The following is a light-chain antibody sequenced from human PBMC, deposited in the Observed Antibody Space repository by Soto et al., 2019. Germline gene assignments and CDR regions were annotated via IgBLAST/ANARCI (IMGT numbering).Light chain of an antibody. CDR2: LAS. CDR1: ESISIY. CDR3: QQSYKTPYT. V-gene: IGKV1-39*01. J-gene: IGKJ2*01. Sequence: DIQMAQSPSSLSASVGDRVTIACRASESISIYLNWYQQKPGKAPKVLIYLASSLKSGVPSRFSGSGSGTDFTLTISSLQPEDFATYYCQQSYKTPYTFGQGTKLEIK.